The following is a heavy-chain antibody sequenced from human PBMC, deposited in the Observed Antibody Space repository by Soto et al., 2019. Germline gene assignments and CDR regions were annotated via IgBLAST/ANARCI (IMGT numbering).Heavy chain of an antibody. CDR1: GGTFSSYA. J-gene: IGHJ4*02. CDR2: VNPIFGTP. V-gene: IGHV1-69*06. Sequence: ASVKVSCKASGGTFSSYAISWVRQAPGQGLEWMGGVNPIFGTPHYAQKYQGRVTITADTFTNTAYMELTRLTSDDTAVYFCAREGRHFDYWGQGTLVTVSS. CDR3: AREGRHFDY.